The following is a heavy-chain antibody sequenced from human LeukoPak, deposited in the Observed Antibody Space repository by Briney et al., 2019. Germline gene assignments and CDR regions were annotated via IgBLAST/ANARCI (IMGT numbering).Heavy chain of an antibody. Sequence: SETLSLTCAVSGGSISSGGYSWSWIRQPPGKGLEWIGYIYHSGSTYYNPSLKSRVTISVDRSKNRFSLKPSSVTAADTAVYYCARLDYEDWFDPWGQGTLVTVSS. J-gene: IGHJ5*02. CDR1: GGSISSGGYS. CDR3: ARLDYEDWFDP. V-gene: IGHV4-30-2*01. CDR2: IYHSGST. D-gene: IGHD4-17*01.